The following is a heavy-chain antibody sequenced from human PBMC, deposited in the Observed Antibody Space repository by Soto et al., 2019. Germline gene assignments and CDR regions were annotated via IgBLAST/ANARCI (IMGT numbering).Heavy chain of an antibody. D-gene: IGHD3-22*01. CDR1: GYSFAGYW. V-gene: IGHV5-10-1*01. CDR2: IDPSDSQT. Sequence: GESLKISCKGSGYSFAGYWITWVRQKPGKGLEWMGRIDPSDSQTYYSPSFRGHVTTSVTKSITTVFLQWSSLRASDTAMYYCARQIYDSDTGPNFQYYFDSWGQGTPVTVSS. CDR3: ARQIYDSDTGPNFQYYFDS. J-gene: IGHJ4*02.